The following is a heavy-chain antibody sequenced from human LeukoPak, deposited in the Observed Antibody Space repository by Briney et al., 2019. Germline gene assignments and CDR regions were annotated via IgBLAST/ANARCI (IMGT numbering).Heavy chain of an antibody. Sequence: GGSLRLSCAASGFTFSRYGMHWVRQAPGKGLEGGAFIRYDGSNKYYADSVKGGFTISRDNSKNTLYLQMNSLRAEDTAVYYCAKDGAAVAGEEGFFDYWGQGTLVTVSS. D-gene: IGHD6-19*01. CDR3: AKDGAAVAGEEGFFDY. J-gene: IGHJ4*02. CDR2: IRYDGSNK. V-gene: IGHV3-30*02. CDR1: GFTFSRYG.